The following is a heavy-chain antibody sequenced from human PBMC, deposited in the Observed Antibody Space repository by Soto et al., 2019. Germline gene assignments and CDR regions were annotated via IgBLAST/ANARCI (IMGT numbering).Heavy chain of an antibody. D-gene: IGHD4-17*01. CDR3: ARGNGDYVDYYYGMDV. CDR2: INPSGGST. J-gene: IGHJ6*02. CDR1: GYTFTSYY. Sequence: GASVKVSCKASGYTFTSYYMHWVRQAPGQGLEWVGIINPSGGSTSYAQKFQGRVTMIRDTSTSTVYMELSSLRSEDTAVYYCARGNGDYVDYYYGMDVWGQGTTVTVSS. V-gene: IGHV1-46*01.